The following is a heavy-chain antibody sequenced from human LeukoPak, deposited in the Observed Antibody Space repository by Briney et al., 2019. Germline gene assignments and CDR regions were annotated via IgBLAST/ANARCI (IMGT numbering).Heavy chain of an antibody. J-gene: IGHJ4*02. CDR1: GYSITSAYY. CDR2: IYHSGSS. CDR3: AREHYYDSTAYLD. V-gene: IGHV4-38-2*02. Sequence: SETLSLTCTVSGYSITSAYYWGWIRQSPGKGLAWIGSIYHSGSSYYNPSLKSRVTISVDTSKNHFSLKLTSVTAADTAVYYCAREHYYDSTAYLDWGQGTLISVSS. D-gene: IGHD3-22*01.